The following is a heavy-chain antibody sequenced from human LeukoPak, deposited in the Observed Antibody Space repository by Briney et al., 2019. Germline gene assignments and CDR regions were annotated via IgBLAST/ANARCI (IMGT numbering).Heavy chain of an antibody. CDR1: GFTFSGYA. J-gene: IGHJ5*01. Sequence: GGSLRLSCVASGFTFSGYAIHWVRQAPGKGLGWVALISYDGSNKDYTHSVKGRFTISRDNSKNTLYLQMNSLRAEDSAVYYCAREYCGGECYSGFDFWGQGTLVTVSS. V-gene: IGHV3-30*04. D-gene: IGHD2-21*01. CDR3: AREYCGGECYSGFDF. CDR2: ISYDGSNK.